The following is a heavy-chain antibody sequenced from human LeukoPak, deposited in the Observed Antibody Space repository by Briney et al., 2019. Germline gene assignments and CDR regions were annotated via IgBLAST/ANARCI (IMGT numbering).Heavy chain of an antibody. Sequence: PGGSLRLSCAASGFNFSSYSLNWVRQAPGKGLEWVSYISSSTRRIYYADSVRGRFHISRDSSNNTLSLQINSLRVEDTAVYYCARGSGSGWPLDRWGQGALVSVSS. V-gene: IGHV3-48*01. J-gene: IGHJ5*02. D-gene: IGHD6-19*01. CDR2: ISSSTRRI. CDR3: ARGSGSGWPLDR. CDR1: GFNFSSYS.